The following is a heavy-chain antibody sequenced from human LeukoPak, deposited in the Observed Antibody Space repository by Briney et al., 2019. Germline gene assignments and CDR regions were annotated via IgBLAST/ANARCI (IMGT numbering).Heavy chain of an antibody. CDR3: AKGPDYGDYYQYFQH. Sequence: PGGSLRLSCAASGFTFSSYGMHWVRQAPGKGLEWVAVISYDGSNKYYADSVKGQFTISRDNSKNTLYLQMNSLRAEDTAVYYCAKGPDYGDYYQYFQHWGQGTLVTVSS. CDR1: GFTFSSYG. D-gene: IGHD4-17*01. J-gene: IGHJ1*01. CDR2: ISYDGSNK. V-gene: IGHV3-30*18.